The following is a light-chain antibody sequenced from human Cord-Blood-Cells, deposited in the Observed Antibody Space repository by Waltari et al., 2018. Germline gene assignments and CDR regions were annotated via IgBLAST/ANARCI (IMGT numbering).Light chain of an antibody. V-gene: IGLV1-40*01. CDR3: QSYDSSLSGSV. CDR1: SSNIGAGYD. Sequence: QSVLTQPPSVSGAPGQRVTIYCTGSSSNIGAGYDVHWYQQLPGTAPKLPINGNSNRPSGVPDRFSGSKSGTSASLAITGLQAEDEADYYCQSYDSSLSGSVFGGGTKLTVL. J-gene: IGLJ3*02. CDR2: GNS.